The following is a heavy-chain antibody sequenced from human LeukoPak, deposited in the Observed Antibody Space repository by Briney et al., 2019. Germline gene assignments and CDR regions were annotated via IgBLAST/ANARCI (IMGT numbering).Heavy chain of an antibody. D-gene: IGHD3-10*01. CDR2: IYYSGST. J-gene: IGHJ3*02. CDR3: ARAPVTMVRGGGAFDI. V-gene: IGHV4-59*01. CDR1: GGSISSYY. Sequence: SETLSLTCTVSGGSISSYYWSWIRQPPGKELEWIGYIYYSGSTNYNPSLKSRVTISVDTSKNQFSLKLSSVTAADTAVYYCARAPVTMVRGGGAFDIWGQGTMVTVSS.